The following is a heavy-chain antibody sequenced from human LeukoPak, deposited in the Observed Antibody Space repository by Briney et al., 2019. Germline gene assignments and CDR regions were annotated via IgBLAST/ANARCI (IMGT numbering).Heavy chain of an antibody. CDR3: ATMETGYDFWSGYVPFDY. D-gene: IGHD3-3*01. Sequence: ASVKVSCKASGYTFTGYYMHWARQAPGQGLEWMGWINPNSGGTNYAQKFQGRVTMTRDTSISTAYMELSRLRSDDTAVYYCATMETGYDFWSGYVPFDYWGQGTLVTVSS. V-gene: IGHV1-2*02. CDR2: INPNSGGT. J-gene: IGHJ4*02. CDR1: GYTFTGYY.